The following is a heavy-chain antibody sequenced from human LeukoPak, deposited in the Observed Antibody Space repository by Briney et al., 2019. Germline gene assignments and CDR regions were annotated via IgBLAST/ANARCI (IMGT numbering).Heavy chain of an antibody. D-gene: IGHD1-26*01. CDR2: IYPGDSDT. J-gene: IGHJ3*02. CDR3: ARHHYVGATTCAFDI. CDR1: GYSFTSYW. Sequence: GESLKISCKGSGYSFTSYWIGWVRQMPGKGLEWMGIIYPGDSDTRYSPSFQGQVTISADKSISTAYLQWSSLKASDTAMYYCARHHYVGATTCAFDIWGQGTMVTVSS. V-gene: IGHV5-51*01.